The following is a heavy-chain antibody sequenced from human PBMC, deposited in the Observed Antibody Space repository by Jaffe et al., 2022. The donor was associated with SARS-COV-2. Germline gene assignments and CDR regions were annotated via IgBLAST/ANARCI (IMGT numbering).Heavy chain of an antibody. D-gene: IGHD6-13*01. V-gene: IGHV3-21*01. Sequence: EVQLVESGGGLVKPGGSLRLSCAASGFTFSSYSMNWVRQAPGKGLEWVSSISSSSSYIYYADSVKGRFTISRDNAKNSLYLQMNSLRAEDTAVYYCARDTAVRIAAAGTGGGLVYGMDVWGQGTTVTVSS. CDR3: ARDTAVRIAAAGTGGGLVYGMDV. CDR1: GFTFSSYS. CDR2: ISSSSSYI. J-gene: IGHJ6*02.